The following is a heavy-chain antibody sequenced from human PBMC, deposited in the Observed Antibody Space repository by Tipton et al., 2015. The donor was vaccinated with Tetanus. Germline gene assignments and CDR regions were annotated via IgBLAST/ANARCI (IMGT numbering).Heavy chain of an antibody. D-gene: IGHD6-13*01. Sequence: TLSLTCSVSGDSISSFYRSWIRQPAGKGLEWIGRIYTSGSTNYNPSLKSRVTMSVDTSKRQFSLKLNSVTAADTAVYYCARGWGISWYYFDYLGQGILVTVSS. V-gene: IGHV4-4*07. CDR2: IYTSGST. CDR1: GDSISSFY. CDR3: ARGWGISWYYFDY. J-gene: IGHJ4*02.